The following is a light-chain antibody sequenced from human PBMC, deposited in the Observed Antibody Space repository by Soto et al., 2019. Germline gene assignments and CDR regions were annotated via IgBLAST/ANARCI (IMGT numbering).Light chain of an antibody. CDR2: DTS. J-gene: IGKJ1*01. CDR3: QQYNNWPPIT. Sequence: EIVMTQSPATLSVSPGGRATLSCRASQSISDTLAWYQQKPGQAPRLLIYDTSSRATGIPDRFSGSGSGTDFTLTISRLEPEDFAVYYCQQYNNWPPITFGQGTKVDIK. CDR1: QSISDT. V-gene: IGKV3D-15*01.